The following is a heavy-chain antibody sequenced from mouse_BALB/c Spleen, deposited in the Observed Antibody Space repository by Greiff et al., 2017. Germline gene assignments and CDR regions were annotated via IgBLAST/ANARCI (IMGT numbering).Heavy chain of an antibody. CDR3: NAWGYYAMDY. CDR2: IDPENGDT. CDR1: GFNIKDYY. J-gene: IGHJ4*01. V-gene: IGHV14-4*02. Sequence: VHVKQSGAELVRSGASVKLSCTASGFNIKDYYMHWVKQRPEQGLEWIGWIDPENGDTEYAPKFQGKATMTADTSSNTAYLQLSSLTSEDTAVYYCNAWGYYAMDYWGQGTSVTVSS.